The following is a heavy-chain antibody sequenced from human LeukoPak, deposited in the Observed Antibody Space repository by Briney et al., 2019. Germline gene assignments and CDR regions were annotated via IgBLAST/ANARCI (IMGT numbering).Heavy chain of an antibody. D-gene: IGHD3-22*01. CDR3: ARGYYDSSGYSVYYSDY. CDR1: GFTCSTYT. V-gene: IGHV3-21*01. CDR2: ISGTSSHV. Sequence: PGGSLRLSCVASGFTCSTYTMNWVRQAPGKGLEWVSSISGTSSHVYNTDSVKGRFTISRDNAKNSLYLQMSSLRAEDTAVYYCARGYYDSSGYSVYYSDYWGQGTLVTVSS. J-gene: IGHJ4*02.